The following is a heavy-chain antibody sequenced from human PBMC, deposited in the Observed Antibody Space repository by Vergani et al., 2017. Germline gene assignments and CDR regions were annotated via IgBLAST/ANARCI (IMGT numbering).Heavy chain of an antibody. J-gene: IGHJ4*02. D-gene: IGHD2-15*01. CDR1: GFTFNSYG. CDR3: AKEGGGYCIGGTCYAEY. CDR2: IRCDESRR. Sequence: QVQLVESGGGVVQPGGSLRLSCAASGFTFNSYGMHWVRQAPGKGLEWVASIRCDESRRYYGDSMEGPFTISRDNSKNTLYLQMKSLRPEDTAVYYCAKEGGGYCIGGTCYAEYWGQGTLVIVSS. V-gene: IGHV3-30*02.